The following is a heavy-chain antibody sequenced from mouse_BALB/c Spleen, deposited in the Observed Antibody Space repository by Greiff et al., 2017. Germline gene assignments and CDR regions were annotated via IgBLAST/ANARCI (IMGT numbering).Heavy chain of an antibody. CDR3: AREGYGNYDWFAY. J-gene: IGHJ3*01. CDR1: GFTFSSYA. V-gene: IGHV5-6-5*01. D-gene: IGHD2-10*02. Sequence: EVQVVESGGGLVKPGGSLKLSCAASGFTFSSYAMSWVRQTPEKRLEWVASISSGGSTYYPDSVKGRFTISRDNARNILYLQMSSLRSEDTAMYYCAREGYGNYDWFAYWGQGTLVTVSA. CDR2: ISSGGST.